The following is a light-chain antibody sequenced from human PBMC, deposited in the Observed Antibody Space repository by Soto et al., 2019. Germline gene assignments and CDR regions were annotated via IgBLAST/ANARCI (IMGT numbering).Light chain of an antibody. CDR1: SSDVGGYNY. CDR2: DVS. Sequence: QSVLTQPASVSGSPGQSITISCTGTSSDVGGYNYVSWYQQHPGKAPKLMICDVSNRPSGVSNRFSGSKSGNTASLTISGLQAEIDADYSCSSYTSSSTPVFAGGTKVTVL. CDR3: SSYTSSSTPV. J-gene: IGLJ2*01. V-gene: IGLV2-14*01.